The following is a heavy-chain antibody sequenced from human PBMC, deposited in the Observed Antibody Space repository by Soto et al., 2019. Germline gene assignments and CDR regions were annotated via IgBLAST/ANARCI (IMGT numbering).Heavy chain of an antibody. J-gene: IGHJ4*02. CDR1: GGSISSSSYY. CDR2: IYYSGST. CDR3: ARQGYYGSGTYYRIDY. D-gene: IGHD3-10*01. Sequence: QLQLQESGPGLVKPSETLSLTCTVSGGSISSSSYYWGWIRQPPGKGLEWIGSIYYSGSTYYNPSLNGRGTISXXTXKXXFSLNLSSVTAADTAVYYCARQGYYGSGTYYRIDYWGQGTLVTVSS. V-gene: IGHV4-39*01.